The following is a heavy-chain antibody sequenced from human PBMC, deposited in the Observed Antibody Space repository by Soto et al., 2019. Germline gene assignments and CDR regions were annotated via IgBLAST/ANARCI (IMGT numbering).Heavy chain of an antibody. CDR2: IWYDGTQK. J-gene: IGHJ4*02. V-gene: IGHV3-33*01. D-gene: IGHD4-17*01. CDR3: ARAGGTTVTGLWHFDS. Sequence: SGGGVVQPGRSLRLSCEASGFTFNTYSMHWVRQPPGKGLEWLAAIWYDGTQKYYADSVKGRFIISRDNSKKTLYLEMNSLRAEDTAVYYCARAGGTTVTGLWHFDSWGQGTLVTVSS. CDR1: GFTFNTYS.